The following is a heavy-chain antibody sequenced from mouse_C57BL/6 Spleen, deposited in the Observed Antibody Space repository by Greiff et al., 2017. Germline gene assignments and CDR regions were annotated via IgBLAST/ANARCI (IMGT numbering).Heavy chain of an antibody. CDR3: ARSIPYAMDY. V-gene: IGHV1-64*01. Sequence: QVQLQQPGAELVKPGASVKLSCKASGYTFTSYWMHWVKQRPGQGLEWIGMIHPNSGSTNYNEKFKSKATLTVDNSSSTAYKQLSSLTSEDSAVYYGARSIPYAMDYWGQGTSVTVSS. CDR2: IHPNSGST. CDR1: GYTFTSYW. J-gene: IGHJ4*01.